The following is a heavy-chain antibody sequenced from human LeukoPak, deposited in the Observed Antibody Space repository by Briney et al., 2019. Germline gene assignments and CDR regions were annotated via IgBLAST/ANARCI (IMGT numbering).Heavy chain of an antibody. D-gene: IGHD6-19*01. Sequence: SVKVSCKASGYIFSSYGISWVRQAPGQGLEWMGGIIPIFGTANYAQKFQGRVTITADKSTSTAYMELSSLRSEDTAVYYCARGEQWLVLSSRLFDYWGQGTLVTVSS. CDR1: GYIFSSYG. J-gene: IGHJ4*02. CDR3: ARGEQWLVLSSRLFDY. V-gene: IGHV1-69*06. CDR2: IIPIFGTA.